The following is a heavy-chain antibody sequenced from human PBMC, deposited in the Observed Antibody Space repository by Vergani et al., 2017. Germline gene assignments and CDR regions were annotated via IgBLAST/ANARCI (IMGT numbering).Heavy chain of an antibody. CDR1: GFTFSSYA. CDR2: ISYDGSNK. J-gene: IGHJ4*02. D-gene: IGHD1-14*01. V-gene: IGHV3-30-3*01. CDR3: ARDLTSFDY. Sequence: QVQLVESGGGVVQPGRSLRLSCAASGFTFSSYAMHWVRQAPGTGLEWVAVISYDGSNKYYADSVKGRFTISRDNSKNTLYLQMNSLRAEDTAVYYCARDLTSFDYWGQGTLVTVSS.